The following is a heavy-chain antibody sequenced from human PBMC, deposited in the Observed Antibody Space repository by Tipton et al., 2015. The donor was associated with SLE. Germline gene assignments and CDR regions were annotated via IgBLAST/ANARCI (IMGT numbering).Heavy chain of an antibody. V-gene: IGHV4-31*03. J-gene: IGHJ5*01. CDR1: GGSISSGYYY. CDR2: IYYSGST. Sequence: LRLSCTVSGGSISSGYYYWSWIRQHPGKGLEWIGYIYYSGSTYYNPSLKSRVTISVDTSKNQFSLKLSSVTAADTAVYYCARGPKADSWGQGTLVTVSS. CDR3: ARGPKADS.